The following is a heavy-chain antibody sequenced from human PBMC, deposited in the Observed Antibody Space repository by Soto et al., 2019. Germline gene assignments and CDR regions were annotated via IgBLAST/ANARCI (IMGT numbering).Heavy chain of an antibody. V-gene: IGHV3-7*03. Sequence: EVQLVESGGGLVQPGGSLRLSCAVSGFIFSDYWMTWVRQAPGKGLEWVATISPEGSEKYYVDSLKGRFTSSRDNAKNSLYLQMISLRAEDTAHYYCARARIDYWGRGTLITVSS. J-gene: IGHJ4*02. CDR3: ARARIDY. CDR2: ISPEGSEK. CDR1: GFIFSDYW.